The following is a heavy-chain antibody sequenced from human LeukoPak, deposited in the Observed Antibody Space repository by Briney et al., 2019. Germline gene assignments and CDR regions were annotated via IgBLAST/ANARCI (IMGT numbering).Heavy chain of an antibody. CDR2: ISGSGGST. CDR3: AKDRFSSGYYDFCSGYSVFDY. CDR1: GFTFSSYA. J-gene: IGHJ4*02. V-gene: IGHV3-23*01. D-gene: IGHD3-3*01. Sequence: GGSLRLSCAASGFTFSSYAMSWVRQAPGKGLEWVSAISGSGGSTYYADSVKGRFTISRDNSKNTLYLQMNSLRAEDTAVYYCAKDRFSSGYYDFCSGYSVFDYWGQGTLVTVSS.